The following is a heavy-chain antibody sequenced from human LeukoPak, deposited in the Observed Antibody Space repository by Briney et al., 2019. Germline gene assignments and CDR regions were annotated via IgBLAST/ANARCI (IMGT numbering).Heavy chain of an antibody. Sequence: AGSLPLSCAASVFTFSDYYMGWLRQAPGKGLEWVSYISSFSKYRNYADSVKGRFTISRNNAKNSLYLQMNTLRDEGTVLYYCARTALAPAAMGDYWGQGTLVTASS. V-gene: IGHV3-11*03. D-gene: IGHD2-2*01. J-gene: IGHJ4*02. CDR1: VFTFSDYY. CDR2: ISSFSKYR. CDR3: ARTALAPAAMGDY.